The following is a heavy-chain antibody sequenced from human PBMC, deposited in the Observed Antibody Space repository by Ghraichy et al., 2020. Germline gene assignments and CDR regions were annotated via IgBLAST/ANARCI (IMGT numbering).Heavy chain of an antibody. CDR1: GFTVSSNY. J-gene: IGHJ6*02. CDR2: IYSGGST. D-gene: IGHD6-19*01. V-gene: IGHV3-66*01. CDR3: ARDNVCSGRPWYYYGMDV. Sequence: GGSLRLSCAASGFTVSSNYMSWVRQAPGKGLEWVSVIYSGGSTYYADSVKGRFTISRDNSKNTLYLQMNSLRAEDTAVYYCARDNVCSGRPWYYYGMDVWGQGTTVTVSS.